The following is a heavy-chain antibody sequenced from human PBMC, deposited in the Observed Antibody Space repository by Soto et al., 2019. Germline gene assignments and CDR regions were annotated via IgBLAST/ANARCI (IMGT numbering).Heavy chain of an antibody. CDR1: GGTFSNFV. CDR3: ARLERVYCSGGNCYYDY. CDR2: NIPIFGTA. D-gene: IGHD2-15*01. Sequence: SVKVSCKASGGTFSNFVISWVRQAPGQGLEWMGGNIPIFGTANYAQKFQGRVTIIADESTGTTYMELTSLRAEDTAIYFCARLERVYCSGGNCYYDYWGQGILVTVSS. J-gene: IGHJ4*02. V-gene: IGHV1-69*13.